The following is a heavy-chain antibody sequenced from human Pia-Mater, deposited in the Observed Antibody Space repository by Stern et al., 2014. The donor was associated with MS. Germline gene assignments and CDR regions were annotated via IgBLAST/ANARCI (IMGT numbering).Heavy chain of an antibody. Sequence: VQLVQSGAEVKKPGSSVKVSCKASGGTFSSYEITWGRQAPGQGLEWMGGILPTFDTPTYAQKFQDRVTISADESTNTAYLELNGLKSDDTAIYFCARAYTYYSNSAGYWGQGTLVTVSS. CDR3: ARAYTYYSNSAGY. CDR1: GGTFSSYE. V-gene: IGHV1-69*01. D-gene: IGHD3-10*01. J-gene: IGHJ4*02. CDR2: ILPTFDTP.